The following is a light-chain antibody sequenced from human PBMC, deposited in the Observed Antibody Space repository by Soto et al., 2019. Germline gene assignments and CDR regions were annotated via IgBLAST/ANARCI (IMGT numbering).Light chain of an antibody. CDR1: QSISYN. J-gene: IGKJ5*01. Sequence: EIVVPQSPATLSVSPGASAPLSCRASQSISYNLAWYQQKPGQAPRVLIYSASTRATGIPARFSGSGSGTEFTLTIRSLQSEDLAVYYCQKYNNWPPITFGHGTRLEIK. V-gene: IGKV3-15*01. CDR3: QKYNNWPPIT. CDR2: SAS.